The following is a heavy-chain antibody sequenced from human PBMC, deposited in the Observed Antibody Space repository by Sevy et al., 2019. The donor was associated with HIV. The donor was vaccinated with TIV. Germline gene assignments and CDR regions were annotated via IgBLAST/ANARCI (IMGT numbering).Heavy chain of an antibody. D-gene: IGHD2-2*01. CDR2: MNPNSGNT. Sequence: ASVKVSCKASGYTFTTYDINWVRQATGQGLEWMGWMNPNSGNTGYAQKFQGRVTMTRNTSIETAYMALSSLRSEDTAVYYCARFLSTSYYYYHAMDVWGQGTTVTVSS. J-gene: IGHJ6*02. CDR3: ARFLSTSYYYYHAMDV. V-gene: IGHV1-8*01. CDR1: GYTFTTYD.